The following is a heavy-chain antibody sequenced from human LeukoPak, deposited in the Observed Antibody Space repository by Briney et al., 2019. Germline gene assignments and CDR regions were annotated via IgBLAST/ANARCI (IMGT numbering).Heavy chain of an antibody. J-gene: IGHJ5*02. CDR2: ISAYNGNT. CDR3: ARDHHVRVIWFGELWGRSFPRNWFDP. V-gene: IGHV1-18*01. Sequence: ASVKASCKASEYTFTSYGISWGRQAPGQGLECRGWISAYNGNTNYAQKLQGRVTMTTDTSTSTAYMELRSLRSDDTAVYYCARDHHVRVIWFGELWGRSFPRNWFDPWGQGTLVTVSS. CDR1: EYTFTSYG. D-gene: IGHD3-10*01.